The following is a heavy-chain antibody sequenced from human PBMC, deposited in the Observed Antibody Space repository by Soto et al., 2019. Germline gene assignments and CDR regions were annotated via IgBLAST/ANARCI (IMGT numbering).Heavy chain of an antibody. D-gene: IGHD3-22*01. CDR3: ARFYYDSSGYLPSPYYYYYGMDV. Sequence: ETLSLTCTVSGGSISSGGYYWSWVRQAPGKGLEWVANIKQDGSEKYYVDSVKGRFTISRDNAKNSLYLQMNSLRAEDTAVYYCARFYYDSSGYLPSPYYYYYGMDVWGQGTTVTAP. CDR2: IKQDGSEK. J-gene: IGHJ6*02. V-gene: IGHV3-7*04. CDR1: GGSISSGGYY.